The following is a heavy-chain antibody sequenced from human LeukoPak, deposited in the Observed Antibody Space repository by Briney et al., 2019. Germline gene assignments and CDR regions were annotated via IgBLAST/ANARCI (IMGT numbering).Heavy chain of an antibody. D-gene: IGHD2-2*01. CDR1: GGSISSGDYY. CDR2: IYYSGST. Sequence: SQTLSLTCTVSGGSISSGDYYWSWIRQPPGKGLEWTGYIYYSGSTYYNPSLKSRVTISVDTSKNQFSLKLSSVTAADTAVYYCASSVGYCSSTSCYPDYWGQGTLVTVSS. CDR3: ASSVGYCSSTSCYPDY. V-gene: IGHV4-30-4*01. J-gene: IGHJ4*02.